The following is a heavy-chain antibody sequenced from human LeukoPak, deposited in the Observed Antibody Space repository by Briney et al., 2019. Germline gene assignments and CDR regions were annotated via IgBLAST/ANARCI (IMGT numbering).Heavy chain of an antibody. CDR2: IYYSGST. Sequence: SETLSLTCTVSGGSISSSSYYWGWIRQPPGKGLEWIGSIYYSGSTYYNPSLKSRVTISVDTSKNQFSLKLSSVTAADTAVYYCARGRLMNPILLRGRGGHSDYWGQGTLVTVSS. V-gene: IGHV4-39*01. CDR3: ARGRLMNPILLRGRGGHSDY. D-gene: IGHD2-8*01. CDR1: GGSISSSSYY. J-gene: IGHJ4*02.